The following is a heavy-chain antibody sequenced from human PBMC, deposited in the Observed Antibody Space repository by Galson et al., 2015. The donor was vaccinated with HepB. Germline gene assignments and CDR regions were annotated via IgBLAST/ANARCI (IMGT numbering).Heavy chain of an antibody. V-gene: IGHV4-59*08. J-gene: IGHJ3*02. D-gene: IGHD2-8*01. CDR2: LYNSGST. CDR3: SRGGNGVAFDI. Sequence: LSLTCTVSGGSISGYYWSWIRQPPGKGLEWIGYLYNSGSTTYSPSLKSRVTISLDMSRNQFSLKLSYVTAADTAVYYCSRGGNGVAFDIWSQGTMVTVSS. CDR1: GGSISGYY.